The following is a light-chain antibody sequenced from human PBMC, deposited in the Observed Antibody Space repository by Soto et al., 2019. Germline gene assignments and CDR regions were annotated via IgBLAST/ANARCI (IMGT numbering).Light chain of an antibody. V-gene: IGKV3-20*01. CDR1: QSVSSSY. CDR3: QEHGRP. CDR2: GAS. Sequence: IWMTQSPSTLCLSPRERGTLSCRASQSVSSSYLAWYQHKPGEAPRLLISGASSRATGIPDRFSGSESGTDFTLTFSRLEPEDFAVYYCQEHGRPSGQGPRWIS. J-gene: IGKJ1*01.